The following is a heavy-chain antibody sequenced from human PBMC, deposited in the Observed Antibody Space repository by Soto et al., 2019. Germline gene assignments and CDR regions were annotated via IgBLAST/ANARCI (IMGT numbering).Heavy chain of an antibody. D-gene: IGHD2-21*01. CDR1: GVSVYDTRYY. CDR3: ARDYGGEIDY. V-gene: IGHV4-61*01. CDR2: IDYSGST. Sequence: PSETLSLTCTVSGVSVYDTRYYRTWIRQPPGKGLEWIGHIDYSGSTNYNPFLKSRVTISVDTSKNQFSLKLSSMTAADTAVYYCARDYGGEIDYWGQGTLVTVSS. J-gene: IGHJ4*02.